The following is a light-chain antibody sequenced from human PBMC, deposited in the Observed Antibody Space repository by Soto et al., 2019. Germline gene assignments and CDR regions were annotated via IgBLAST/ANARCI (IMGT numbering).Light chain of an antibody. CDR2: DVS. Sequence: QSALTQPASVSGSPGQSITIPCTGTSSDVGGYNYVSWYQQYPGKAPKLMIYDVSNRPSGVSNRFSASKSGNTASLTISGLQAEDEANYYCSSYTSGSTLVIFGGGIKLTVL. J-gene: IGLJ2*01. V-gene: IGLV2-14*01. CDR1: SSDVGGYNY. CDR3: SSYTSGSTLVI.